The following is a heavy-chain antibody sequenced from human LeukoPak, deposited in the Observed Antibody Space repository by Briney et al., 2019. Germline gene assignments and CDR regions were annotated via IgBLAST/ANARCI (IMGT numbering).Heavy chain of an antibody. CDR2: INPSGGST. CDR1: GYTFTSYY. Sequence: ASVKVSCKASGYTFTSYYMHWVRQAPGQGLEWMGIINPSGGSTSYAQKFHGRVTMTRDTSTSTVYMELSSLRSEDTAVYYCARERVVAATLGYWGQGTLVTVSS. D-gene: IGHD2-15*01. V-gene: IGHV1-46*01. CDR3: ARERVVAATLGY. J-gene: IGHJ4*02.